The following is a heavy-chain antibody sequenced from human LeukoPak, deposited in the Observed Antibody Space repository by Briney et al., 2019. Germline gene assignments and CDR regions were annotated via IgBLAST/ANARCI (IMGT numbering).Heavy chain of an antibody. J-gene: IGHJ5*02. V-gene: IGHV3-48*01. CDR2: ISSSSSTI. Sequence: PGGSLRLSCAASGFTFSSYSMNWVRQAPGKGLEWVSYISSSSSTIYYADSVKGRFTISRDNAENSLYLQMNSLKTEDTAVYYCTRLRMAAAGFNWFDPWGQGTLVTVSS. CDR3: TRLRMAAAGFNWFDP. D-gene: IGHD6-13*01. CDR1: GFTFSSYS.